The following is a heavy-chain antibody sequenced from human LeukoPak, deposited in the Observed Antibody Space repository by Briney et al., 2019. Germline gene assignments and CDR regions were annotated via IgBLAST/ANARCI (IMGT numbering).Heavy chain of an antibody. CDR1: GLTFSGFW. D-gene: IGHD2-15*01. CDR2: INEDGSDK. J-gene: IGHJ4*02. CDR3: ASGGHLDW. V-gene: IGHV3-7*01. Sequence: PGGSLRLSCAASGLTFSGFWMSWVRQAPGKGLEWVANINEDGSDKYFVDSVKGRFTISRDNAKDSLYLQMNSLRDEDTAVYYCASGGHLDWWGQGTLVTVSS.